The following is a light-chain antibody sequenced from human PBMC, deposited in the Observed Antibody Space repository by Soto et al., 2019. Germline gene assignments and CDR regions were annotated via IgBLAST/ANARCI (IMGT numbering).Light chain of an antibody. CDR1: QSVSSSY. V-gene: IGKV3-20*01. Sequence: EIVLTQSPGTLSLSQGERATLSCRASQSVSSSYLAWYQRKPGQAPRLLVYGASSRATGIPDRFSGGGSGTDFTLTISRLEPEDFAVYYCQQYHNSPPTFGQRTKVDIK. CDR3: QQYHNSPPT. J-gene: IGKJ1*01. CDR2: GAS.